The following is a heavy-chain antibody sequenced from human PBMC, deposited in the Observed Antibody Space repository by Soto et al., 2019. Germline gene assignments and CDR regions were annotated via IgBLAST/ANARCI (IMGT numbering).Heavy chain of an antibody. J-gene: IGHJ4*02. Sequence: GGSLRLSCAASGFTFSTYWMHWVRQTPGKGLVWVSRINSDGSSTNYADSVEGRFTISRDNAKNTVYLQMNSLRVEDTALYYCGRYCTGTGCEHGFDYWGQGISVTVSS. D-gene: IGHD2-8*02. V-gene: IGHV3-74*01. CDR3: GRYCTGTGCEHGFDY. CDR2: INSDGSST. CDR1: GFTFSTYW.